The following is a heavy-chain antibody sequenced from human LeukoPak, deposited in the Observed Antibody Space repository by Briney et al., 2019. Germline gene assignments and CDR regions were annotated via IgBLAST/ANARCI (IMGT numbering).Heavy chain of an antibody. CDR1: AFTFSSYW. Sequence: GGSLRLSCAASAFTFSSYWMSWVRQAPGKGLEWVANIKQDGSEKYYVDSVKGRFTISRDNAKNSLYLQMNSLRAEDTAVYYCARDRVVVVVAATYYGMDVWGKGTTVTVSS. CDR3: ARDRVVVVVAATYYGMDV. V-gene: IGHV3-7*03. CDR2: IKQDGSEK. D-gene: IGHD2-15*01. J-gene: IGHJ6*04.